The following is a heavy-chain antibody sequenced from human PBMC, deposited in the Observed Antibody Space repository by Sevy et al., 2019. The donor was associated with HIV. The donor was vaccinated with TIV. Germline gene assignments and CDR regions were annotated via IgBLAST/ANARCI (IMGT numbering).Heavy chain of an antibody. CDR1: GFTFSVYS. D-gene: IGHD3-22*01. CDR2: IGRSGSTI. CDR3: ASDVYYSDGSGYDFEH. J-gene: IGHJ4*01. V-gene: IGHV3-48*04. Sequence: GGSLRLSCAASGFTFSVYSMNWVRQAPGKGLEWLSYIGRSGSTISYADSVKGRFTISRDNAWSLLFLQMNSLRPEETVVYYCASDVYYSDGSGYDFEHWGHGTLVTVSS.